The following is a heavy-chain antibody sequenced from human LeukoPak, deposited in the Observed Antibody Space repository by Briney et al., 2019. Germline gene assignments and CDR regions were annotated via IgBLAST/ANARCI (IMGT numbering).Heavy chain of an antibody. Sequence: GGSLRLSCAASGFTFGTYSVNWVRQAPGKGLEWVSSISSSSSYIYYADSVKGRFTISRDNAKNSLYLQMNSLRVGDTAVYYCARDTNGSPYYFDYWGHGTLVTVSS. CDR3: ARDTNGSPYYFDY. J-gene: IGHJ4*01. CDR2: ISSSSSYI. D-gene: IGHD1-26*01. CDR1: GFTFGTYS. V-gene: IGHV3-21*01.